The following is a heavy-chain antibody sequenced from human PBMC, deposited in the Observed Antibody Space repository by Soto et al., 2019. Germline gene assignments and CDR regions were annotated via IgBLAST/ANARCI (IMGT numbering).Heavy chain of an antibody. V-gene: IGHV3-30*03. CDR2: ISYDGSDK. J-gene: IGHJ4*02. CDR1: GFTFSNYG. Sequence: GWSLRLSCAASGFTFSNYGMHWVRQAPGKGLEWVAVISYDGSDKYYGDSVKGRFTISRDNSKNTLYLQMNSLRAEDTAVYYCARGAPYCSGGSCYRDYWGQGNLVTVS. D-gene: IGHD2-15*01. CDR3: ARGAPYCSGGSCYRDY.